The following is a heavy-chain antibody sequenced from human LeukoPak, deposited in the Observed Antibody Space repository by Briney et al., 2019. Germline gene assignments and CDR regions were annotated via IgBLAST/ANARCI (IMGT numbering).Heavy chain of an antibody. D-gene: IGHD3-22*01. J-gene: IGHJ5*02. CDR3: AIYDSSGYYYNH. CDR2: ISSDSNYR. CDR1: EFTFSSYA. Sequence: PGGSLRLSCAASEFTFSSYAMNWIRQAPGKGLEWVSSISSDSNYRYHADSVKGRFTVSRDNAKNSLYLQMSSLRAEDTAVYYCAIYDSSGYYYNHWGRGTLVTVSS. V-gene: IGHV3-21*01.